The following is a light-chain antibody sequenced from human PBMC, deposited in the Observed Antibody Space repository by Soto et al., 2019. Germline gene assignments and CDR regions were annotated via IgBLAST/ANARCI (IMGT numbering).Light chain of an antibody. J-gene: IGKJ2*01. CDR3: QQRRDWPHT. Sequence: EIVLTQSPATLSLSPGERATLSCRASQSVSSYLAWYQQKPGQAPRLLIYDASNRATGIPARFSGSGSGTDFTLTISSLEPEDFAVYYCQQRRDWPHTFVQGTKLEIK. V-gene: IGKV3-11*01. CDR1: QSVSSY. CDR2: DAS.